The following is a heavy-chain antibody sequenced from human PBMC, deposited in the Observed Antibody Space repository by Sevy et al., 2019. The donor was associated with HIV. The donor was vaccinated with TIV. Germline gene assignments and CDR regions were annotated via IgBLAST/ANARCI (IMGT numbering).Heavy chain of an antibody. V-gene: IGHV3-7*01. CDR1: GFTFDTYW. CDR3: VRDWGYYDYVWGSYRASLDF. J-gene: IGHJ4*02. D-gene: IGHD3-16*02. Sequence: GGSLRLSCAASGFTFDTYWMSWVRQAPGKGPEWVAIIKQRGDEKHYVRSVKGRFTISRDNVKDSLYLQMNSLRAEDTAIYYCVRDWGYYDYVWGSYRASLDFWGQGTLVTVSS. CDR2: IKQRGDEK.